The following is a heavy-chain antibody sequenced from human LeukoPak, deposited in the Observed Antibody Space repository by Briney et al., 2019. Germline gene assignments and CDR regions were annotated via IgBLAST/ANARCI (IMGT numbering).Heavy chain of an antibody. Sequence: SETLSLTCTVSGGSINSGSYYWSWIRQPAGKGLEWIGRFYTSGSTNYNPSLKSRVTISVDTSKNQFSLKLSSVTAADTAVYYWSRTSGWSDAFDIWGQGTMVTVSS. CDR3: SRTSGWSDAFDI. J-gene: IGHJ3*02. CDR1: GGSINSGSYY. CDR2: FYTSGST. V-gene: IGHV4-61*02. D-gene: IGHD6-19*01.